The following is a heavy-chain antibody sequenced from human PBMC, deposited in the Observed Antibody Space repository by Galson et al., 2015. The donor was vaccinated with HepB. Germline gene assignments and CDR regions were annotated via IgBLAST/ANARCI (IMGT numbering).Heavy chain of an antibody. D-gene: IGHD5-18*01. J-gene: IGHJ5*02. CDR3: ARILKYSYGFSGWFDP. Sequence: ALVKPTQTLTLTCTVSGFSLSNARMGVSWIRQPPGKALEWLAHIFSNDEKSYSTSLKSRLTISKDTSKSQVVLTMTNMDPVDTATYYCARILKYSYGFSGWFDPWGQGTLVTVSS. V-gene: IGHV2-26*01. CDR2: IFSNDEK. CDR1: GFSLSNARMG.